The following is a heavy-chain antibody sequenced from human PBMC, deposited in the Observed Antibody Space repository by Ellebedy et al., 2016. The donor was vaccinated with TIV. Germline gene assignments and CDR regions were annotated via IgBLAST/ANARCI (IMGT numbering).Heavy chain of an antibody. V-gene: IGHV3-23*01. D-gene: IGHD5-24*01. Sequence: GESLKISCAASGFTFSSYAMSWVRQAPGKGLEWVSAISGSGGSTYYADSVKGRFTISRDNSKNTLYLQMNSLRAEDTAVYYCAKSRDGYNMGYWGQGTLVTVSS. CDR2: ISGSGGST. J-gene: IGHJ4*02. CDR3: AKSRDGYNMGY. CDR1: GFTFSSYA.